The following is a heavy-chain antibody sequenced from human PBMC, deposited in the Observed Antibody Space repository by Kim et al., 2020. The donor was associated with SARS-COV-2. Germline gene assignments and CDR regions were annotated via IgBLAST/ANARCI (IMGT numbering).Heavy chain of an antibody. V-gene: IGHV3-13*01. CDR2: IETGGET. Sequence: GGSLRLSCAASGFTFKSHGMHWVRQVIGKGLEWISIIETGGETYYADSVKGRFTISREKAKNSLYLQMSSLRVGDTAVYYCVRDGSGSLPYSMDVWGQGTAVTVSS. CDR3: VRDGSGSLPYSMDV. D-gene: IGHD3-10*01. J-gene: IGHJ6*02. CDR1: GFTFKSHG.